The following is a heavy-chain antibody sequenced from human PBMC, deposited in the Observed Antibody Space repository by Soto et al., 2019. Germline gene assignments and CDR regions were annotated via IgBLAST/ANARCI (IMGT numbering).Heavy chain of an antibody. CDR3: ARAGGLLVDY. J-gene: IGHJ4*02. Sequence: QVQLVESGGGVVQPGRSLRLSCAASGFMFSSYAMHWVRQAPGKGLEWVAVKTYDGSNKYYADSVKGRFTISRDNSKNTLYVRRKSRGAEDTAVYYCARAGGLLVDYWGQGTLVTVSS. CDR2: KTYDGSNK. CDR1: GFMFSSYA. V-gene: IGHV3-30-3*01. D-gene: IGHD3-10*01.